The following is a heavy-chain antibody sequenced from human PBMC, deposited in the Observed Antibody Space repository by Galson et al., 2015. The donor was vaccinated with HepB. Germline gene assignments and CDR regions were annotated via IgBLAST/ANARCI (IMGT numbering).Heavy chain of an antibody. CDR2: MSYSGST. CDR1: RGSSSSSNYF. Sequence: ETLSLTCIVSRGSSSSSNYFWGWIRQPPGKGLEWIATMSYSGSTYYNPSLKSRVTISVDTSKDQSSLKLSSVTAADTAVYYCARQKSAEYSNDSGGFPHWYFDLWGRGALVTVSS. J-gene: IGHJ2*01. D-gene: IGHD3-22*01. V-gene: IGHV4-39*01. CDR3: ARQKSAEYSNDSGGFPHWYFDL.